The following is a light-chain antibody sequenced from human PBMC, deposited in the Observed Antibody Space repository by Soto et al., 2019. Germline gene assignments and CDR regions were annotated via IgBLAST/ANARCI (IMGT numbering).Light chain of an antibody. J-gene: IGLJ3*02. CDR1: SSDVGGYNY. CDR2: EVN. V-gene: IGLV2-8*01. CDR3: KSYTGIKNWV. Sequence: QSALTQPPSASGSPGQSVTISCTGTSSDVGGYNYVSWYQQHPGKAPKVMIYEVNKRPSGVPDRFSGSKSGNTASLTVSGLQAEDEADYFCKSYTGIKNWVFGGGTKLTVL.